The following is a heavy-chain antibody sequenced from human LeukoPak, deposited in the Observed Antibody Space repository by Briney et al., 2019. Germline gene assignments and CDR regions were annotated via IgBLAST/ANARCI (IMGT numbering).Heavy chain of an antibody. D-gene: IGHD5/OR15-5a*01. V-gene: IGHV3-9*01. CDR3: AKVSPSTIFDY. Sequence: QPGGSLRLSCAASGFTFDDYAMHWVRQAPGKGLEWVSGISWNSGSIGYADSVKGRFTISRDNAKNSLYLQMNSLRAEDTALYYCAKVSPSTIFDYWGQGTLVTVSS. CDR2: ISWNSGSI. CDR1: GFTFDDYA. J-gene: IGHJ4*02.